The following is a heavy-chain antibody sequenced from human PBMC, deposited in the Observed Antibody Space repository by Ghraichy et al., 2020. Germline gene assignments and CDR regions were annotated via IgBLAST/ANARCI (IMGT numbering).Heavy chain of an antibody. CDR1: GFTFSSYG. J-gene: IGHJ4*02. Sequence: GGSLRLSCAASGFTFSSYGMHWVRQAPGKGLEWVAVISYDGSNKYYADSVKGRFTISRDNSKNTLYLQMNSLRAEDTAVYYCAKVAFVVVPAAMIDYWGQGTLVTVSS. D-gene: IGHD2-2*01. CDR2: ISYDGSNK. V-gene: IGHV3-30*18. CDR3: AKVAFVVVPAAMIDY.